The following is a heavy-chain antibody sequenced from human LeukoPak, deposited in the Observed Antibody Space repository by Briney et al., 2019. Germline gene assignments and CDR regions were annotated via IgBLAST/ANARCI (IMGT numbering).Heavy chain of an antibody. D-gene: IGHD1-26*01. CDR2: INHSGST. J-gene: IGHJ6*02. V-gene: IGHV4-34*01. Sequence: SETLSLTCAVYGGSFSGYYWSWIRQPPGKGLEWIGEINHSGSTNYNPSLKSRVTISVDTSKNQFSLKLSSVTAADTAVYYCARRPRVLGDGYYYGMDVWGQGTTVTVSS. CDR1: GGSFSGYY. CDR3: ARRPRVLGDGYYYGMDV.